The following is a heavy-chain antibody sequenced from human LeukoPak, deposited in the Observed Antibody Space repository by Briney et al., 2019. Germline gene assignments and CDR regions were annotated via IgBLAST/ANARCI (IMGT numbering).Heavy chain of an antibody. J-gene: IGHJ4*02. D-gene: IGHD6-6*01. V-gene: IGHV3-30*02. CDR2: IRYDGSNK. Sequence: GGSLRLSCAASGFTFSTYGMHWVRQAPGKGLEWVAFIRYDGSNKYYADSVKGRFTISRDNSKNTLYLQMNSLRAEDTAVYYCAKGDGMYSSSSADYWGQGTLVTVSS. CDR1: GFTFSTYG. CDR3: AKGDGMYSSSSADY.